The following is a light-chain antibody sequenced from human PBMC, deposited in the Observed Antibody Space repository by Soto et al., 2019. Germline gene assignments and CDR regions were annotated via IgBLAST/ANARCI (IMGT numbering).Light chain of an antibody. V-gene: IGKV2-30*01. CDR3: MQGSHLPQWT. CDR2: KVS. J-gene: IGKJ1*01. CDR1: ESLLKSDGNTY. Sequence: DVVMTQSPLSLPVTLGQPASISCRSSESLLKSDGNTYLNWFQQRPGQSPRRLIYKVSNRDSGVPDRFSGSRSGTDFTLKISRVEAEDVGLYYCMQGSHLPQWTVGQGTTVEI.